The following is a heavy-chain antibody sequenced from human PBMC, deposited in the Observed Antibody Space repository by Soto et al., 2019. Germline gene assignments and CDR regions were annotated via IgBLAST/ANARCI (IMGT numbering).Heavy chain of an antibody. CDR3: AKDNLSSGWPSGGYFDS. CDR1: GFTFSSYG. D-gene: IGHD6-19*01. J-gene: IGHJ4*02. Sequence: GGSLRLSCAASGFTFSSYGMHWVRQAPGKGLEWVAVISYDGSNKYYADSVKGRFTISRDNSKNTLYLQMNSLRAEDTAVYYCAKDNLSSGWPSGGYFDSWGRGVLVT. V-gene: IGHV3-30*18. CDR2: ISYDGSNK.